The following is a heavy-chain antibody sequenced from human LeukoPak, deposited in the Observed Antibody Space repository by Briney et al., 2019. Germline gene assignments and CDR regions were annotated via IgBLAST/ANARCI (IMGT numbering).Heavy chain of an antibody. CDR3: ARSSPGTGRLPMDV. J-gene: IGHJ6*03. D-gene: IGHD5-18*01. V-gene: IGHV3-48*01. CDR1: GFTFSSYS. Sequence: GGSLRLSCAASGFTFSSYSMNWVRQAPGKGLEWVSYISSSSSSIYYADSVKGRFTISRGNAKNSLYLQMNSLRAEDTAVYYCARSSPGTGRLPMDVWGKGTTVTVSS. CDR2: ISSSSSSI.